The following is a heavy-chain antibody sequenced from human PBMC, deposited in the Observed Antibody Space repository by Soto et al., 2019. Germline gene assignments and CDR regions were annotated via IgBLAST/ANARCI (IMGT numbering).Heavy chain of an antibody. CDR1: GGTFSSYA. J-gene: IGHJ4*02. CDR3: ARVIGIAAAGTVKYRSSHYDY. V-gene: IGHV1-69*05. Sequence: ASVKVSCKASGGTFSSYAISWVRQAPGQGLEWMGGIIPIFGTANYAQKFQGRVTITTDESTSTAYMELSSLRSEDTAVYYCARVIGIAAAGTVKYRSSHYDYWGQGTLVTVSS. D-gene: IGHD6-13*01. CDR2: IIPIFGTA.